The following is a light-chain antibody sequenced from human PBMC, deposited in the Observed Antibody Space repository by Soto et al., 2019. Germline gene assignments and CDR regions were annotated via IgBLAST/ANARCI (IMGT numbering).Light chain of an antibody. CDR1: SSDIGADDF. CDR3: SSYRRTTFPHVV. V-gene: IGLV2-14*01. Sequence: QSVLTQPASVSGSPGQSITISCTGTSSDIGADDFVSWYQHHPDKTPKLIIFEVTYRPTGISHRFSASKSGNTASLTISGLEAEDEAFCYCSSYRRTTFPHVVFGGGTKLTVL. J-gene: IGLJ2*01. CDR2: EVT.